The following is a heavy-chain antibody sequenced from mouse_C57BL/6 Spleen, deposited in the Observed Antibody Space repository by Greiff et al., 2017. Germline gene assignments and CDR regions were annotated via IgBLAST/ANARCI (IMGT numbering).Heavy chain of an antibody. CDR1: GYTFTDYN. CDR3: ARSPYTYYYAMDY. Sequence: EVKLMESGPELVKPGASVKIPCKASGYTFTDYNMDWVKQSHGKSLEWIGDINPNNGGTIYNQKFKGKATLTVDKSSSTAYMELRSLTSEDTAVYYCARSPYTYYYAMDYWGQGTSVTVSS. V-gene: IGHV1-18*01. CDR2: INPNNGGT. J-gene: IGHJ4*01.